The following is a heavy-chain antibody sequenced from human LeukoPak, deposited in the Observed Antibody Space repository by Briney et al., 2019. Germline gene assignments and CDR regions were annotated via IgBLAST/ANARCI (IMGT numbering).Heavy chain of an antibody. J-gene: IGHJ6*03. Sequence: PGGSLRLSCAASGFTFSSYSMNWVRQAPGKGLEWVSSISSSSSYIYYADSVKGRFTISRDNAKNSLYLQMNSLRAEDTAVYYCARDGDTDPGWYYYYYMDVWGKGTTVTVSS. D-gene: IGHD5-18*01. CDR1: GFTFSSYS. CDR3: ARDGDTDPGWYYYYYMDV. CDR2: ISSSSSYI. V-gene: IGHV3-21*01.